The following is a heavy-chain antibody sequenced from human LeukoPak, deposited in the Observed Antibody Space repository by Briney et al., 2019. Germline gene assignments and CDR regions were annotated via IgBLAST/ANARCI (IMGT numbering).Heavy chain of an antibody. J-gene: IGHJ5*02. CDR2: IRNKAYGGTT. D-gene: IGHD3-9*01. CDR1: GFTFGDYA. Sequence: PGRSLRLSCTASGFTFGDYAMSWVRQAPGKGLEWVRLIRNKAYGGTTEYAASVKGRFTISRDDSKTIAYLQMNSLKTEDTAVYYCTRGDNWFDPWGQGTLVTVSS. CDR3: TRGDNWFDP. V-gene: IGHV3-49*04.